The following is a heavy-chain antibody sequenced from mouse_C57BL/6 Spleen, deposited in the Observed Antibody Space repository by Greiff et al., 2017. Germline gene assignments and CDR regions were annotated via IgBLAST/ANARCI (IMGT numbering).Heavy chain of an antibody. Sequence: QVQLQQSGPELVKPGASVKISCKASGYAFSSSWMNWVKQRPGKGLEWIGRIYPGDGDTNYNGKFKGKATLTAYKSSSTAYMQLSSLTSEDSAVYFCARSVYVPTYYAMDYWGQVTSVTVSS. D-gene: IGHD1-1*01. CDR2: IYPGDGDT. J-gene: IGHJ4*01. V-gene: IGHV1-82*01. CDR1: GYAFSSSW. CDR3: ARSVYVPTYYAMDY.